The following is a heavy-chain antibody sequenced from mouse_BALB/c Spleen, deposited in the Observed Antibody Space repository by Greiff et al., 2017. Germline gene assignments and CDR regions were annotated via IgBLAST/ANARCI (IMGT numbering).Heavy chain of an antibody. D-gene: IGHD2-3*01. CDR1: GFTFSDFY. J-gene: IGHJ1*01. CDR2: SRNKANDYTT. CDR3: ARDAPDGYYSYWYFDV. V-gene: IGHV7-1*02. Sequence: EVKVVESGGGLVQPGGSLRLSCATSGFTFSDFYMEWVRQPPGKRLEWIAASRNKANDYTTEYSASVKGRFIVSRDTSQSILYLQMNALRAEDTAIYYCARDAPDGYYSYWYFDVWGAGTTVTVSS.